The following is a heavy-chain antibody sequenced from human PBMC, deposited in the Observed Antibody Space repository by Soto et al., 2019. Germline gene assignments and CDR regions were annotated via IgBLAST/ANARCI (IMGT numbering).Heavy chain of an antibody. CDR1: GYTFTSHG. CDR3: ARDVGVSTLPYRFDY. D-gene: IGHD2-15*01. CDR2: ISTYTANT. Sequence: QVQLVQSGAEVKKPGASVKVSCKASGYTFTSHGISWVRQAPGQGLEWMGWISTYTANTNYAQKVLGRVTMTTDTSTSTAYMELRSLRSDDTAVYYCARDVGVSTLPYRFDYWGQGTLVTVSS. V-gene: IGHV1-18*01. J-gene: IGHJ4*02.